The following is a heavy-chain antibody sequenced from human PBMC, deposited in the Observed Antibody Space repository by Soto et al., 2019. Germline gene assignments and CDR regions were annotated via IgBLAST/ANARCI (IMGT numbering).Heavy chain of an antibody. CDR1: GCTFRSYS. Sequence: AVKVSCKASGCTFRSYSISWVRQAPGQGLEWMGGIIPIFDITNYAQKFQGRVTITADESTSTAYMELSSLGSDDTAVYYCARPDEGGYSSNHHYYYALDVWGQGTTVTVSS. CDR3: ARPDEGGYSSNHHYYYALDV. D-gene: IGHD3-22*01. V-gene: IGHV1-69*13. J-gene: IGHJ6*02. CDR2: IIPIFDIT.